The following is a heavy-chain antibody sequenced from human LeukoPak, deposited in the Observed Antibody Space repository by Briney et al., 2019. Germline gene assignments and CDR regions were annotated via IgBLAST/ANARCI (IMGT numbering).Heavy chain of an antibody. CDR1: GFTFSNFA. CDR2: ISAGGGST. J-gene: IGHJ3*02. V-gene: IGHV3-23*01. Sequence: GVSLRLSCAASGFTFSNFAMSWVRQAPGKGLEWDSDISAGGGSTYYADFVKGRITISRDNSKNTLYLQMNSLRAEDTAVYYCAKVPVFSLTISEVVTDDAFDIWGQGTIVTVSS. CDR3: AKVPVFSLTISEVVTDDAFDI. D-gene: IGHD3-3*01.